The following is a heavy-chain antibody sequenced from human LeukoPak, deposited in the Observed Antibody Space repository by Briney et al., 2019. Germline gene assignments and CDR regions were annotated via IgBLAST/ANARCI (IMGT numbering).Heavy chain of an antibody. D-gene: IGHD3-16*01. CDR1: GFTFSSYA. CDR3: AKGVLRTGGDY. J-gene: IGHJ4*02. V-gene: IGHV3-23*01. CDR2: IIGSGSNT. Sequence: PGGSLRLSCAASGFTFSSYAMTWVRQAPGKGLEWVSSIIGSGSNTYYADSVKGRFTISRENSKNTLYLQMNSLRAEDTAVYYCAKGVLRTGGDYWGQGTLVTVSS.